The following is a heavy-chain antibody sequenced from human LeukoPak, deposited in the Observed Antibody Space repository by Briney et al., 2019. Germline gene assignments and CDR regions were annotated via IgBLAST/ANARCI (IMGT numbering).Heavy chain of an antibody. V-gene: IGHV3-64*02. CDR1: GFTFSGYS. CDR3: AKAAFYYYMDV. CDR2: ISSDGGST. J-gene: IGHJ6*03. D-gene: IGHD6-25*01. Sequence: GGSLRLSCAASGFTFSGYSMYWVRQAPGKGLEYVSAISSDGGSTYYADSVKGRFTISRDNSKNTLYLQLDSLRAEDMAVYYCAKAAFYYYMDVWGKGTRVTVSS.